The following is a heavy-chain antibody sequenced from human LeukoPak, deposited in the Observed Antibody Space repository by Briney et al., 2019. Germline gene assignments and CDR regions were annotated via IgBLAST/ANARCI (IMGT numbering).Heavy chain of an antibody. CDR3: ARVGATTAGDY. J-gene: IGHJ4*02. Sequence: GASVKVSCKASGYTFTSYDIYWVRQATGQGLEWMGWMNPNSGNTGYAQRFQGRVTMTRNTSISTAYMELSSLRSEDTAVYYCARVGATTAGDYWGQGTLVTVSS. CDR1: GYTFTSYD. V-gene: IGHV1-8*01. CDR2: MNPNSGNT. D-gene: IGHD1-26*01.